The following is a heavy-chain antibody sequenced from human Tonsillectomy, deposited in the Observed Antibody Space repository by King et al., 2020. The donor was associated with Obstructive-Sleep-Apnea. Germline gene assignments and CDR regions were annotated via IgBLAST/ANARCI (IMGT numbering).Heavy chain of an antibody. CDR3: ARDLVTAASSD. J-gene: IGHJ4*02. V-gene: IGHV1-18*01. CDR1: GYTFTSYG. Sequence: QLVQSGAEVKKPWASLKVSCKASGYTFTSYGISWVRQAPGQVLEWMGWISGYNVNTNYDQKLQGRVTMTIDTSTTTVYMELRSLRSDDTAVYYCARDLVTAASSDWGQGTLVTVSS. D-gene: IGHD6-13*01. CDR2: ISGYNVNT.